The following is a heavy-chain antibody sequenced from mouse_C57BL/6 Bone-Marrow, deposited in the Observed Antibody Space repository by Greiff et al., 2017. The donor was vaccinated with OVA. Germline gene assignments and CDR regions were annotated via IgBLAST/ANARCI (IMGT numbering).Heavy chain of an antibody. V-gene: IGHV5-17*01. CDR1: GFTFSDYG. CDR3: ARGLRRNYYAMDY. CDR2: ISSGSSTI. J-gene: IGHJ4*01. Sequence: EVKLVESGGGLVKPGGSLKLSCAASGFTFSDYGMHWVRQAPEKGLEWVAYISSGSSTIYYADTVKGRFTISRDNAKNTLFLQMTSLRSEETAMYYCARGLRRNYYAMDYWGQGTSVTVSS. D-gene: IGHD1-1*01.